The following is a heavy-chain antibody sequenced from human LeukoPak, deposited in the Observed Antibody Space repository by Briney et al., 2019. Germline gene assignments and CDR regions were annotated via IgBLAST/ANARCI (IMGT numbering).Heavy chain of an antibody. D-gene: IGHD3-22*01. Sequence: SETLSLTCAVYGGSFSGYYWSWIRQPPGKGLEWIGEINHSGSTNYNPSLKSRVTISVDTSKNQFSLKLSSVTAADTAVYYCARAEEYYYDNSGYYYDYWGQGTLVTVSS. V-gene: IGHV4-34*01. CDR2: INHSGST. CDR3: ARAEEYYYDNSGYYYDY. J-gene: IGHJ4*02. CDR1: GGSFSGYY.